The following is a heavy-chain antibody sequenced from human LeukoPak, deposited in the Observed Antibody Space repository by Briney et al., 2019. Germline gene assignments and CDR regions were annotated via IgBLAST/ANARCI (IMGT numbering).Heavy chain of an antibody. J-gene: IGHJ4*02. CDR1: GFTFSSYR. Sequence: GGSLRLSCAATGFTFSSYRMNWVRQAPGKGLEWVSSISSSSSYIYYADSVKGRFTISRDNAKNSLYLQMNSLRAEDTAVYYCARDRTTPLDYWGQGTLVTVSS. D-gene: IGHD1-7*01. V-gene: IGHV3-21*01. CDR2: ISSSSSYI. CDR3: ARDRTTPLDY.